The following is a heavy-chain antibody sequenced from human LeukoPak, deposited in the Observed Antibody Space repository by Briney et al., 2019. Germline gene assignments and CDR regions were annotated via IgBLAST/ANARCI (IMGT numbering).Heavy chain of an antibody. D-gene: IGHD4-17*01. CDR3: ASGSTVTTGYDAFDI. J-gene: IGHJ3*02. CDR2: IYYSGST. Sequence: SQTLSLTCTVSGGPISSGDYYWSWIRQPPGKGLEWIGYIYYSGSTYYNPSLKSRVTISVDTSKNQFSLKLSSVTAADTAVYYCASGSTVTTGYDAFDIWGQGTMVTVSS. V-gene: IGHV4-30-4*08. CDR1: GGPISSGDYY.